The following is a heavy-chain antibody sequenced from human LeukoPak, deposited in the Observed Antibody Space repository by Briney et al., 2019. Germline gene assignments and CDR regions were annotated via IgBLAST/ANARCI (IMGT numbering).Heavy chain of an antibody. CDR1: GGSISSYY. Sequence: SETLSLTCTVSGGSISSYYWSWIRQPAGKGLEWIGHMYTTGSTNYNPSLKSRVTMAVDTSKNQFSLKMSSVTAADTAVYYCARSYSGSSFDYWGQGTLVTVSS. D-gene: IGHD1-26*01. V-gene: IGHV4-4*07. J-gene: IGHJ4*02. CDR2: MYTTGST. CDR3: ARSYSGSSFDY.